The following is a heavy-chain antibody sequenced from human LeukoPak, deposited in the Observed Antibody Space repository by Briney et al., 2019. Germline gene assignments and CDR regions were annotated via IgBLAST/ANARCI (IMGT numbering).Heavy chain of an antibody. D-gene: IGHD3-3*01. J-gene: IGHJ4*02. V-gene: IGHV3-23*01. CDR1: GFTFSNYA. Sequence: PGGSLRLSCAASGFTFSNYAMSWVRQAPGKGLEWVSGISGSGESTKYADSVKGRFTISRDNSKNTLYLQMNNLRAEDTAVYYCARDRYDFWGRNLPTNWGQGTLVSVSS. CDR3: ARDRYDFWGRNLPTN. CDR2: ISGSGEST.